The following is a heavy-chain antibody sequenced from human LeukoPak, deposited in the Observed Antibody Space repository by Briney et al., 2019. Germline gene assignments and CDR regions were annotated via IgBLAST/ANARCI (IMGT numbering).Heavy chain of an antibody. J-gene: IGHJ5*02. D-gene: IGHD3-3*01. CDR1: GGSFSGYY. V-gene: IGHV4-34*01. Sequence: SETLSLTCAVYGGSFSGYYWSWIRQPPGKGLEWIGEINHSGSTNYNPSLKSRVTISVDTSKNQFSLKLSSVTAADTAVYYCARERARVVTYNWFDPWGQGTLVTVPS. CDR2: INHSGST. CDR3: ARERARVVTYNWFDP.